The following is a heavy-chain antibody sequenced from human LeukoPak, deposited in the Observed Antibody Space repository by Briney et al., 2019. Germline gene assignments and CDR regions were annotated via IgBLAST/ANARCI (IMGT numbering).Heavy chain of an antibody. J-gene: IGHJ3*02. D-gene: IGHD3-22*01. CDR1: GGSIHIHI. V-gene: IGHV4-4*07. CDR3: ARFHSYYHDTTATNAFDI. Sequence: PSETLSLTCTVSGGSIHIHIWNWIRQSAGRGLEWIGRVYTSGSTNYNPSLMSRVTMSFDTSKSQFSLKLSSVTAADTAVYYCARFHSYYHDTTATNAFDIWGQGAMVTVSS. CDR2: VYTSGST.